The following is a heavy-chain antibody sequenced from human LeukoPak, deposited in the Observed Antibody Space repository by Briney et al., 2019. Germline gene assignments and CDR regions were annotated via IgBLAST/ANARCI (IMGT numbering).Heavy chain of an antibody. CDR2: INHSGST. CDR1: GGSFSGYY. CDR3: ARGRRDYSNYAAWFDP. Sequence: PSETLSLTCAVYGGSFSGYYWSWIRQPPGKGLEWIGEINHSGSTNYNPSLKSRVTISVDTSKNQFSLKLSPVTAADTAVYYCARGRRDYSNYAAWFDPWGQGTLVTVSS. V-gene: IGHV4-34*01. D-gene: IGHD4-11*01. J-gene: IGHJ5*02.